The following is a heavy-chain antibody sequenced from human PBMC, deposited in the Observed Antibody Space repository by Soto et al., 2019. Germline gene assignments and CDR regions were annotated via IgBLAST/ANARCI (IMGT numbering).Heavy chain of an antibody. CDR2: IYYSGST. D-gene: IGHD6-13*01. J-gene: IGHJ5*02. CDR3: ARDIRGIAAAGTDNWFDP. Sequence: SETLSLTCTVSGGSISSGPYSWGWIRQPPGKGLEWIGHIYYSGSTYYNPSLKSRVTISVDTSKNQFSLKLSSVTAADTAVYYCARDIRGIAAAGTDNWFDPWGQGTLVTVSS. V-gene: IGHV4-31*03. CDR1: GGSISSGPYS.